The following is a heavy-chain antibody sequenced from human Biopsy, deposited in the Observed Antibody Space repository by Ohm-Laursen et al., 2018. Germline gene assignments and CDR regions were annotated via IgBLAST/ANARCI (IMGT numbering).Heavy chain of an antibody. Sequence: ASSVKVSCNVSGGSFSDYGLSWVRQAPGRGLERMGRVIPISNTANYAQNFQDRLTITADRSTNTAYMELNSLRSEDTAVYFCATLTEDYGASPDSWGQGTLVVVS. J-gene: IGHJ4*02. CDR1: GGSFSDYG. V-gene: IGHV1-69*06. CDR2: VIPISNTA. D-gene: IGHD4-17*01. CDR3: ATLTEDYGASPDS.